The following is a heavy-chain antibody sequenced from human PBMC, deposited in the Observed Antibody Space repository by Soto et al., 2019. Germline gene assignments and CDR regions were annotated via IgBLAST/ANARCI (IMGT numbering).Heavy chain of an antibody. V-gene: IGHV4-31*03. CDR1: GGSISSGGYY. Sequence: QVQLQESGPGLVKPSQTLSLTCTVSGGSISSGGYYWSWIRQHPGKGLEWIGYIYYGGSTYYNPSLKSRVTISVDTSKNQFSLKLSSVTAADTAVYYCAKSRDSTGWYYFDYWGQGTLVTVSS. D-gene: IGHD6-19*01. CDR3: AKSRDSTGWYYFDY. J-gene: IGHJ4*02. CDR2: IYYGGST.